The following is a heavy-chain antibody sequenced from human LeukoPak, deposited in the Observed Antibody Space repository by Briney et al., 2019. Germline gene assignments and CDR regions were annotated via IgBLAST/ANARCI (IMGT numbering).Heavy chain of an antibody. J-gene: IGHJ4*02. CDR3: ARLDYGGNSGDGY. D-gene: IGHD4-23*01. Sequence: ASVKVSCKASGGTFSSYAISWVRQAPGQGLEWMGGIIPIFGTANYAQKFQGRVTITADESMSTAYMELSSLRSEDTAVHYCARLDYGGNSGDGYWGQGTLVTVSS. CDR2: IIPIFGTA. V-gene: IGHV1-69*13. CDR1: GGTFSSYA.